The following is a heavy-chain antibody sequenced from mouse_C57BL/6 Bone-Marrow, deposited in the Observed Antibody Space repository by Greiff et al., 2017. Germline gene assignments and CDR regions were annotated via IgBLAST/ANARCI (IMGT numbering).Heavy chain of an antibody. Sequence: VQLQQPGAELVKPGASVKLSCKASGYTFTSYWMHWVKQRPGRGLEWIGRIDPNSGGTKYNEKFKSKATLTVDKPSSSAYMQLSSLTSEDSAVYYCARNCYGSSYNWYFDVWGTGTTVTVSS. J-gene: IGHJ1*03. D-gene: IGHD1-1*01. CDR2: IDPNSGGT. CDR3: ARNCYGSSYNWYFDV. CDR1: GYTFTSYW. V-gene: IGHV1-72*01.